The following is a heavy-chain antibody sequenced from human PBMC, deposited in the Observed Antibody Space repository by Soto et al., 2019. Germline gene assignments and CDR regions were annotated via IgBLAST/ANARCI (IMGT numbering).Heavy chain of an antibody. V-gene: IGHV4-34*01. J-gene: IGHJ5*02. CDR3: ARGNWFDL. Sequence: QVQLQQWGAGLLKPSETLSLTCAVYGGSFSGYDWSWIRQPPGKGLEWIGEINHSGSTNYNPSLKSRVTIAVDTSKNQFSLKMSSVTAADTAVYYCARGNWFDLWSQGTPVTVSS. CDR2: INHSGST. CDR1: GGSFSGYD.